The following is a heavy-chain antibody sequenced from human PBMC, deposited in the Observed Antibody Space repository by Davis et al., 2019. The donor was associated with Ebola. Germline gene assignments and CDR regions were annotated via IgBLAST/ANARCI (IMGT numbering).Heavy chain of an antibody. Sequence: GESLKISCAASGFTFSSYAMHWVRQAPGKGLEWVAVISYDGSNKYYADSVKGRFTISRDNSKNTLYLQMNSLRAEDTAVYYCARVGAVAHNWFDPWGQGTLVTVSS. J-gene: IGHJ5*02. CDR3: ARVGAVAHNWFDP. CDR1: GFTFSSYA. CDR2: ISYDGSNK. D-gene: IGHD6-19*01. V-gene: IGHV3-30-3*01.